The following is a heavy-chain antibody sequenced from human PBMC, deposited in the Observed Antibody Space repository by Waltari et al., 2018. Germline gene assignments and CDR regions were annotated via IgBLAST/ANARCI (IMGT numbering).Heavy chain of an antibody. CDR2: IYHSGST. CDR3: ARINYDYYYYYMDV. D-gene: IGHD4-4*01. J-gene: IGHJ6*03. CDR1: GYSISSGYY. V-gene: IGHV4-38-2*01. Sequence: QVQLQESGPGLVKPSETLSLTCAVSGYSISSGYYWGWNRQPPGKGLEWIGSIYHSGSTYYNPSLKSRVTISVDTSKNQFSLKLSSVTAADTAVYYCARINYDYYYYYMDVWGKGTTVTVSS.